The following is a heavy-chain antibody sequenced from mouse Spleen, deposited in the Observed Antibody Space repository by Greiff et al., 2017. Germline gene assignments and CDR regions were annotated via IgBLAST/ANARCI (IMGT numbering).Heavy chain of an antibody. D-gene: IGHD1-1*01. Sequence: VQLQQSGAELAKPGASVKMSCKASGYTFTSYWMHWVKQRPGQGLEWIGYINPSTGYTEYNQKFKDKATLTADKSSSTAYMQLSSLTSEDSAVYYCARSIVTAVVSCFDYWGQGTPVTVSS. J-gene: IGHJ2*01. CDR1: GYTFTSYW. CDR2: INPSTGYT. V-gene: IGHV1-7*01. CDR3: ARSIVTAVVSCFDY.